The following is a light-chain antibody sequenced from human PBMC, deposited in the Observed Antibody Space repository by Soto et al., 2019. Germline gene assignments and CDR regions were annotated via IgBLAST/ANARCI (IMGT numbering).Light chain of an antibody. J-gene: IGKJ4*01. CDR1: QSIGNS. V-gene: IGKV3-11*01. CDR3: RHRYNWPLT. CDR2: DAF. Sequence: TVLTQSPATLSLSPGERATLSCKASQSIGNSLGWFQQKPGQAPRRLIDDAFNRATDIPARFTCSGSGSDFTLNISSLEPEDFGVYYGRHRYNWPLTVGGGTKVEIK.